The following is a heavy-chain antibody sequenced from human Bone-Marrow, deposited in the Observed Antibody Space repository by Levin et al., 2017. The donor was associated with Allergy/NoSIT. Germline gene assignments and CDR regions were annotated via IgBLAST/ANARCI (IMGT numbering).Heavy chain of an antibody. V-gene: IGHV3-30*18. D-gene: IGHD1-26*01. CDR1: GFTFSSYG. J-gene: IGHJ6*02. CDR2: ISYDGSNK. CDR3: AKDLGSYYDHYYYGMDV. Sequence: GESLKISCAASGFTFSSYGMHWVRQAPGKGLEWVAVISYDGSNKYYADSVKGRFTISRDNSKNTLYLQMNSLRAEDTAVYYCAKDLGSYYDHYYYGMDVWGQGTTVTVSS.